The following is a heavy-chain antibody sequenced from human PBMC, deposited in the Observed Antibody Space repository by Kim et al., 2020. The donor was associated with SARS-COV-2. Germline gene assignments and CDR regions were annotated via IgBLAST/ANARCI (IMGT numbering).Heavy chain of an antibody. D-gene: IGHD3-10*01. CDR1: GGSISSSSYY. CDR2: IYYSGST. J-gene: IGHJ4*02. Sequence: SETLSLTCTVSGGSISSSSYYWGWIRQPPGKGLEWIGSIYYSGSTYYNPSLKSRVTISVDTSKNQFSLKLSSVTAADTAVYYCATELYGSGIPIDYWGQGTLVTVSS. CDR3: ATELYGSGIPIDY. V-gene: IGHV4-39*01.